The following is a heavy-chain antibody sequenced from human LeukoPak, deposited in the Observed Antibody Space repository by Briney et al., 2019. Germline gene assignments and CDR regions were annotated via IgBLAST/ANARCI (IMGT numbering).Heavy chain of an antibody. CDR3: ARHQGWFGELLSGWFDP. D-gene: IGHD3-10*01. V-gene: IGHV4-59*08. J-gene: IGHJ5*02. CDR1: GGSISSYY. CDR2: IYYIGRN. Sequence: SETLSLTCTVSGGSISSYYWSWIRQPPGKGLEWIGYIYYIGRNNYNPSLKSRVTISVDTSKNQFSLKLSSVTAADTAVYYCARHQGWFGELLSGWFDPWGQGTLVTVSS.